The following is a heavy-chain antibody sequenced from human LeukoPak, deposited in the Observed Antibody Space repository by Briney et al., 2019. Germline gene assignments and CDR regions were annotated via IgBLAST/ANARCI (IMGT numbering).Heavy chain of an antibody. CDR2: ISGSGGNT. V-gene: IGHV3-23*01. CDR3: AKGRNEDGDAALNY. CDR1: GFTFSSYA. Sequence: GGSLRLSCAASGFTFSSYAMSWFRQAPGKGLAWVSSISGSGGNTFYADSVKGRFTISRDNSKNTLYLQMNSLRAEDTAAYHCAKGRNEDGDAALNYWGQGTLVTVSS. J-gene: IGHJ4*02. D-gene: IGHD4-17*01.